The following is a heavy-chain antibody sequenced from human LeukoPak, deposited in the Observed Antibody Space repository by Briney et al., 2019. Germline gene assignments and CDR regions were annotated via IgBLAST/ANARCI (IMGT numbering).Heavy chain of an antibody. V-gene: IGHV5-51*01. CDR3: ARPVEMATRADAFDI. D-gene: IGHD5-24*01. CDR2: IYPGDSDT. Sequence: GESLKISCKGSGYSFTSYWIGWVRQMPGNGLEWMGIIYPGDSDTRYSPSFQGQVTISADKSISTAYLQWSSLKASDTAMYYCARPVEMATRADAFDIWGQGTMVTVSS. CDR1: GYSFTSYW. J-gene: IGHJ3*02.